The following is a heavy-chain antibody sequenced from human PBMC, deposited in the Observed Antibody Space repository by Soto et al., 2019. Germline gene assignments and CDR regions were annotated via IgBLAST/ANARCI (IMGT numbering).Heavy chain of an antibody. CDR1: GGPLSGYA. CDR2: IIPIFGTA. J-gene: IGHJ6*02. Sequence: SVKVACMSPGGPLSGYAISSVRQAPGQGLEWMGGIIPIFGTANYARRFQGRVTITADKSTSTAYMELRSLRSEDTAVYYCARGTRSGRYYYYGLDVWGQGTTVTVSS. D-gene: IGHD1-26*01. V-gene: IGHV1-69*06. CDR3: ARGTRSGRYYYYGLDV.